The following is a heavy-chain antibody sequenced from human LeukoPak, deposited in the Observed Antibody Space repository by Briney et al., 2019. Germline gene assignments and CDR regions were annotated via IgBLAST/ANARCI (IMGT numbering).Heavy chain of an antibody. Sequence: SETLSLTCTVSGGSISSSSYSWGWIRQPPGKGLEWIGSIYYSGSTYYNPSLKSRVTISVDTSKNQFSLKLSSVTAADTAVYYCARPNLVVPPYGAWFDPWGQGTLVTVSS. CDR3: ARPNLVVPPYGAWFDP. D-gene: IGHD3-22*01. V-gene: IGHV4-39*01. J-gene: IGHJ5*02. CDR2: IYYSGST. CDR1: GGSISSSSYS.